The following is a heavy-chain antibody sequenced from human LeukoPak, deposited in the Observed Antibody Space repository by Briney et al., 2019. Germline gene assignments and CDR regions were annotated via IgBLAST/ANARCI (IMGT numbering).Heavy chain of an antibody. CDR3: ARKAITVTTFDY. CDR1: GFTFSSYA. CDR2: ISGSGGST. V-gene: IGHV3-23*01. D-gene: IGHD4-17*01. J-gene: IGHJ4*02. Sequence: PGGSLRLSCAASGFTFSSYAMSWVRQAPGKGLEWVSAISGSGGSTYYADSVKGRFAISRDNSKNTLYLQMSRLRGEDTAVYYCARKAITVTTFDYWGQGTLVTVSS.